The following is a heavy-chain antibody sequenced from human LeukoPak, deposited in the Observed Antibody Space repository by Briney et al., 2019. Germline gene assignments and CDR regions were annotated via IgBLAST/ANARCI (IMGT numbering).Heavy chain of an antibody. CDR2: IKQDGSEK. CDR3: ARDPPSLRFLEWSLDSPDAFDI. CDR1: GFTFSSYW. V-gene: IGHV3-7*01. Sequence: GGSLRLSCAASGFTFSSYWMSWVRQAPGKGLEWVANIKQDGSEKYYVDSVKGRFTISRDNAKNSLYLQMNSLRAEDTAVYYCARDPPSLRFLEWSLDSPDAFDIWGQGTMVTVSS. D-gene: IGHD3-3*01. J-gene: IGHJ3*02.